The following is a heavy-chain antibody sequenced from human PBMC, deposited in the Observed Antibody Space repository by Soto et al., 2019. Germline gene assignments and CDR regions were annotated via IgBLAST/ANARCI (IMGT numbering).Heavy chain of an antibody. CDR1: GYTFTSQN. D-gene: IGHD1-26*01. J-gene: IGHJ4*02. V-gene: IGHV1-46*03. Sequence: GALVKVSCKASGYTFTSQNMHWVRQAPGQGLEWMGVINPSIGTTTYAQKFQGRVTMTSDTSTSSVYMEVSSLRSEDTAVYYCISTLGARFDYWGQGTLVTVSS. CDR3: ISTLGARFDY. CDR2: INPSIGTT.